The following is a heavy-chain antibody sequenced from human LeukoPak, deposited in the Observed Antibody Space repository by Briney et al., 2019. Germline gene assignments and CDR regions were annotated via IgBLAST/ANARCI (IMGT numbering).Heavy chain of an antibody. D-gene: IGHD2-2*01. J-gene: IGHJ4*02. Sequence: GGSLRLSCAASGFTFSSYTINWVRQAPGRGLEWVSYISSSGSTTYYADSVKGRFTISRDNAKNSLYLQMNSLRAEDTAVYYCAMRGDILVIPATYMFDYWGRGTLVTVSS. CDR3: AMRGDILVIPATYMFDY. CDR2: ISSSGSTT. CDR1: GFTFSSYT. V-gene: IGHV3-48*01.